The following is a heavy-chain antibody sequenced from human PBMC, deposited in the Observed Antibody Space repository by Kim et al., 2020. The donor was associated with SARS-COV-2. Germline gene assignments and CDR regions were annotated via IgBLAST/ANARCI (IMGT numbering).Heavy chain of an antibody. D-gene: IGHD2-8*01. V-gene: IGHV3-21*01. J-gene: IGHJ4*02. CDR2: ISSSSSYI. CDR3: ARAGVLGYCTNGVCYLAN. CDR1: GFTFSSYS. Sequence: GGSLRLSCAASGFTFSSYSMNWVRQAPGKGLEWVSSISSSSSYIYYADSVKGRFTISRDNAKNSLYLQMNSLRAEDTAVYYCARAGVLGYCTNGVCYLANWGQGTLVTVSS.